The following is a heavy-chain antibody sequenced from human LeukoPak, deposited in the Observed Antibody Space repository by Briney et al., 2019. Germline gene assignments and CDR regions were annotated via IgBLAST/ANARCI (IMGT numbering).Heavy chain of an antibody. V-gene: IGHV3-30*02. CDR2: IRYDGSNK. Sequence: PGGSLRLSCAASGFTFSSYGMHWVRQAPGKGLEWAAFIRYDGSNKYYADSVKGRFTISRDNSKNTLYLQMNSLRAEDTAVYYCAKDPSVYGYLDYWGQGTLVTVSS. CDR1: GFTFSSYG. D-gene: IGHD3-10*01. CDR3: AKDPSVYGYLDY. J-gene: IGHJ4*02.